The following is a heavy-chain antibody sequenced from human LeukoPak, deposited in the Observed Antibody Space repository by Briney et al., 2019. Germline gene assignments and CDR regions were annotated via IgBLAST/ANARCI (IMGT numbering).Heavy chain of an antibody. V-gene: IGHV4-39*02. Sequence: SETLSLTCTVSGGSISISSYYWGWIRQAPGKGLEWIGNIHYSGGTYYNPSLRSRVTISVDIPRNQFSLKLSSVTAADTAVYFCATDGKYYSSGDYWGQGTLVTVSS. CDR3: ATDGKYYSSGDY. CDR1: GGSISISSYY. CDR2: IHYSGGT. J-gene: IGHJ4*02. D-gene: IGHD6-19*01.